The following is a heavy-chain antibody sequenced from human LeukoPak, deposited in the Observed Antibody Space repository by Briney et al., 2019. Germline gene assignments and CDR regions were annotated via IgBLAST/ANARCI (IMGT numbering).Heavy chain of an antibody. V-gene: IGHV1-8*03. D-gene: IGHD3-22*01. J-gene: IGHJ4*02. CDR2: MNPNSGNT. Sequence: ASVKVSCKASGYTFTSYDINWVRQATGQGLEWMGWMNPNSGNTGYAQKFQGRVTITRNTSISTAYMELRSLRSDDTAVYYCARERYYDSSGYSHWGQGTLVTVSS. CDR3: ARERYYDSSGYSH. CDR1: GYTFTSYD.